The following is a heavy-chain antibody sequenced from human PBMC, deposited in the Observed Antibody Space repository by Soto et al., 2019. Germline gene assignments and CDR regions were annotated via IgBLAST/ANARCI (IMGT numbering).Heavy chain of an antibody. J-gene: IGHJ4*02. D-gene: IGHD3-16*01. Sequence: QVQLQEWGPGLVKPSETLSLTCTVSGASMNNYYGSWVRQPPGKGLEWIGYMFYSGGSNSNPSLKGRVTISVDTSKNQISLKLTSLTAADTAVYYCVRSGHPFGGVMWGQGTLVTVAS. CDR2: MFYSGGS. CDR1: GASMNNYY. CDR3: VRSGHPFGGVM. V-gene: IGHV4-59*01.